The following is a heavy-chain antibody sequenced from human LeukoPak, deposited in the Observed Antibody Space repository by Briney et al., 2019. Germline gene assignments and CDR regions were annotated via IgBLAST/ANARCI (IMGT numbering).Heavy chain of an antibody. CDR3: VKALRGYSGYDLGYYYGMDV. CDR2: ISSNGGST. J-gene: IGHJ6*04. CDR1: GFTFSSYA. D-gene: IGHD5-12*01. V-gene: IGHV3-64D*06. Sequence: GGSLRLSCSASGFTFSSYAMHWVRQAPGKGLEYVSAISSNGGSTYYADSVKGRFTISRDNPKNTLYLQMSSLRAEDTAVYYCVKALRGYSGYDLGYYYGMDVWGKGTTVTVSS.